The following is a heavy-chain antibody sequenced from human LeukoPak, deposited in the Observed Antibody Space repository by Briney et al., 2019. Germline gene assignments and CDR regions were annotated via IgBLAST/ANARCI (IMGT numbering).Heavy chain of an antibody. Sequence: GASVKISCKTSGYTIINYAMIWVRQAPGQGLEWMGWINTNTGNPTYAQGFPGRFVFSLDTSVSTAYLQISSLKAEDTAVYYCARGRRFGGSAAGHQFYYMDAWGQGTTVTVSS. CDR2: INTNTGNP. CDR3: ARGRRFGGSAAGHQFYYMDA. V-gene: IGHV7-4-1*02. D-gene: IGHD3-16*01. CDR1: GYTIINYA. J-gene: IGHJ6*03.